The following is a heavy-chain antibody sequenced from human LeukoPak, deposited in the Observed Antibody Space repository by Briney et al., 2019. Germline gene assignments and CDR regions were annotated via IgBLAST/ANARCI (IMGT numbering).Heavy chain of an antibody. CDR2: IWYDGSNK. Sequence: PGRSLRLSCAASGFTFSSYGMHWVRQAPGKGLEWVAVIWYDGSNKYCADSVKGRFTISRDNSKNTLYLQMNSLRAEDTAVYYCARVVGYERALDPWGQGTLVTVSS. CDR3: ARVVGYERALDP. J-gene: IGHJ5*02. D-gene: IGHD3-3*01. V-gene: IGHV3-33*01. CDR1: GFTFSSYG.